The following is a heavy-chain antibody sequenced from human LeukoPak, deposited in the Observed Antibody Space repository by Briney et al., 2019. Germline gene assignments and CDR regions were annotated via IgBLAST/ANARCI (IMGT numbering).Heavy chain of an antibody. V-gene: IGHV4-4*07. CDR2: IYTSGST. J-gene: IGHJ6*02. CDR3: ARRPSYYNYYGMDV. Sequence: SETLSLTCTVSGGSISSYYWSWIRQPAGKGLEWIGRIYTSGSTNYNPSLKSRVTISVDTSKNQFSLKLSSVTAADTAVYYCARRPSYYNYYGMDVWGQGTTVTVSS. CDR1: GGSISSYY.